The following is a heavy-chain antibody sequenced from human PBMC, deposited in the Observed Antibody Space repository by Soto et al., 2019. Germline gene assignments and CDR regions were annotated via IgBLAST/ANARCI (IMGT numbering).Heavy chain of an antibody. D-gene: IGHD6-6*01. CDR1: GYTFTVYY. V-gene: IGHV1-2*04. Sequence: ASVNVSCKASGYTFTVYYMHWVRQAPGQGHEWMGWINPNSGGTNYAQKFQGWVTMTRDTSISTAYMELSRLRSDDTAVYYCARTRTGIRFFKRIVLSQWHHYYCGQRTFVPVSS. J-gene: IGHJ4*02. CDR2: INPNSGGT. CDR3: ARTRTGIRFFKRIVLSQWHHYY.